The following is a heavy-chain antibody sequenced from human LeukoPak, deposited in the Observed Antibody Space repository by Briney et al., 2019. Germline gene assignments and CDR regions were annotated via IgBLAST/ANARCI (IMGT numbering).Heavy chain of an antibody. Sequence: GGSLRLSCAASGFTFSSYAMSWVRQAPGKGMEWVSVISASGGNTYYADSVKGRFTISRDNSKNTLYLQMNSLRAEDAAVYYCAKENHGIVGATTLIDYWGQGTLVAVSS. J-gene: IGHJ4*02. CDR1: GFTFSSYA. V-gene: IGHV3-23*01. D-gene: IGHD1-26*01. CDR2: ISASGGNT. CDR3: AKENHGIVGATTLIDY.